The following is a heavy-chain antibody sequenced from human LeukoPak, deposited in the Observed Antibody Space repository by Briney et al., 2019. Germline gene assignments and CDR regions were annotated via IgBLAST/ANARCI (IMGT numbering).Heavy chain of an antibody. Sequence: SVQVSCKASGGTFSSYAISWVRQAPGQGLEWMGGIIPIFGTANYAQKFQGRVTITTDESKSTAYMELSSLRSEDTAVYYCARDYIGGYGPFHPWAQGTLVTVSS. V-gene: IGHV1-69*05. CDR1: GGTFSSYA. D-gene: IGHD3-22*01. J-gene: IGHJ5*02. CDR2: IIPIFGTA. CDR3: ARDYIGGYGPFHP.